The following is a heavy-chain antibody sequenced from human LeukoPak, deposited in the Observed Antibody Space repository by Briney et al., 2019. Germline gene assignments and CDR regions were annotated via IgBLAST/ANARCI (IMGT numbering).Heavy chain of an antibody. CDR3: ARVLHRLSWFDP. V-gene: IGHV4-39*07. CDR2: IYYSGST. CDR1: GGSISSSNYY. D-gene: IGHD2/OR15-2a*01. J-gene: IGHJ5*02. Sequence: SETLSLTCTVSGGSISSSNYYWGWIRQPPGKGLEWIGNIYYSGSTYYNPSLKSRVTISVHTSKNQFSLKLSSVTAADTAVYYCARVLHRLSWFDPWGQGTLVTVSS.